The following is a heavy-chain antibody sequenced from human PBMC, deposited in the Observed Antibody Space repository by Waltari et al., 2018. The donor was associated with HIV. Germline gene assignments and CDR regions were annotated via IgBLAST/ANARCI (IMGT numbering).Heavy chain of an antibody. D-gene: IGHD3-22*01. CDR1: GYSISSGYY. CDR2: SYHSGST. Sequence: QVQLQESGPGLVKPSETLSLTCTVSGYSISSGYYWGWIRQPPGKGLGWIGSSYHSGSTDYNPSLKSRGTISVDTSKNQFSLKLSSVTAADTAVYYCARGRRGYDSSGPGNYFDYWGQGTLVTVSS. V-gene: IGHV4-38-2*02. CDR3: ARGRRGYDSSGPGNYFDY. J-gene: IGHJ4*02.